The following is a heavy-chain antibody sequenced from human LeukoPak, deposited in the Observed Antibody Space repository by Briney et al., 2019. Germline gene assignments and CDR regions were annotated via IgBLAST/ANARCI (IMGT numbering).Heavy chain of an antibody. D-gene: IGHD3-10*01. V-gene: IGHV3-48*04. Sequence: GGSLRLSGAASGFTFSSYAMSWVRQAPGKGLEWLSYISASGSSISYADSVKGRFTISRDNAKNSLDLQMSSLTSEDTAVYFCATDYHGSGTFDYWGQGTLVTVSS. CDR2: ISASGSSI. CDR3: ATDYHGSGTFDY. J-gene: IGHJ4*02. CDR1: GFTFSSYA.